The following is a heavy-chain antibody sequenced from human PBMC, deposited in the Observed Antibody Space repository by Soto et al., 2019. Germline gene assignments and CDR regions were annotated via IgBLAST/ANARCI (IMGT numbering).Heavy chain of an antibody. CDR1: GFTFSDHY. Sequence: HPGGSLRLSCAASGFTFSDHYMDWVCQAPGKGLEWVGRIRKKVNSYTTEYAASVKGRFTISRDDSKNSLYLQMNSLKTEDTAVYYFARLYPYGEPDYWGQGTLVTVSS. CDR3: ARLYPYGEPDY. CDR2: IRKKVNSYTT. D-gene: IGHD4-17*01. V-gene: IGHV3-72*01. J-gene: IGHJ4*02.